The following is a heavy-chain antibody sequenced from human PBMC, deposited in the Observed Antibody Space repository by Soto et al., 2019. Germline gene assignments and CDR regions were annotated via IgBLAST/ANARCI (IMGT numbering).Heavy chain of an antibody. CDR2: INAGNGNT. CDR1: GYTFTSYA. CDR3: ARAVAVPADFDY. Sequence: ASVKVSCKASGYTFTSYAMHWVRQAPGQRLEWMGWINAGNGNTKYSQKFQGRVTITRYTSASTAYMELSSLRFEDTAVYYCARAVAVPADFDYWGQGTLVTVSS. D-gene: IGHD6-19*01. V-gene: IGHV1-3*01. J-gene: IGHJ4*02.